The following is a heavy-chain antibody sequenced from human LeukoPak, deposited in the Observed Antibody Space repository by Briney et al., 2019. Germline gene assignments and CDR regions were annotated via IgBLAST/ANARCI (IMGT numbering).Heavy chain of an antibody. CDR2: INPNSGGT. CDR1: GYTFTGYY. Sequence: ASVKVSCKASGYTFTGYYMRWVRQAPGQGLEWMGWINPNSGGTNYAQKFQGWVTMTRDTSISTAYMELSRLRSDDTAVYYCARAVQTYYGSGSGDAFDIWGQGTMVTVSS. D-gene: IGHD3-10*01. V-gene: IGHV1-2*04. CDR3: ARAVQTYYGSGSGDAFDI. J-gene: IGHJ3*02.